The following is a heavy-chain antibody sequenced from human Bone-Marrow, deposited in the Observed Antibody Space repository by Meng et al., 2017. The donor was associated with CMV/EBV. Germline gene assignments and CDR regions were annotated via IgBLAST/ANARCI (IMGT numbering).Heavy chain of an antibody. CDR3: ARVSSDSSGYYGGWWFDP. V-gene: IGHV1-69*02. J-gene: IGHJ5*02. CDR1: PFSSYT. D-gene: IGHD3-22*01. Sequence: PFSSYTISWVRQAPGQGLEWMGRIIPILGIANYAQKFQGRVTITADKSTSTAYMELSSLRSEDTAVYYCARVSSDSSGYYGGWWFDPWGQGTLVTVSS. CDR2: IIPILGIA.